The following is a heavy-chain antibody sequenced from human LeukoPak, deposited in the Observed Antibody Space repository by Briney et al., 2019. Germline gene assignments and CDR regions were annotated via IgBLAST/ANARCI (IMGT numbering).Heavy chain of an antibody. J-gene: IGHJ5*02. CDR2: INAGNGNT. D-gene: IGHD3-22*01. CDR3: ARFTMTRGWFDP. Sequence: ASVKVSCKASGYTFTTYAMHWVRQAPGQRLEWMGWINAGNGNTKYSQKFQGRVTITRDTSASKAYMELSSLRSEDTAIYYCARFTMTRGWFDPWGQGTLVTVSS. V-gene: IGHV1-3*01. CDR1: GYTFTTYA.